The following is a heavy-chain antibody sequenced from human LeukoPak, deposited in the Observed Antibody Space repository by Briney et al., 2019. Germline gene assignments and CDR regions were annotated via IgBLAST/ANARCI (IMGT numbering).Heavy chain of an antibody. J-gene: IGHJ4*02. Sequence: SETLSLTCTVSGGSISSYYGNWIRQPAGKGLEWIWRIHLSGSTNYNPSLKRRVTIFSDTSNKQFSLKLRSVTAADTAVYYCAREGYSDHQLDYWGQGTLVTVSS. CDR2: IHLSGST. CDR3: AREGYSDHQLDY. V-gene: IGHV4-4*07. D-gene: IGHD4-17*01. CDR1: GGSISSYY.